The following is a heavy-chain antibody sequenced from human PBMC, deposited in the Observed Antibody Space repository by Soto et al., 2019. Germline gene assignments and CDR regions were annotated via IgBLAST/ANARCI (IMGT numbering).Heavy chain of an antibody. CDR1: GGSVSNSNYY. J-gene: IGHJ4*02. CDR2: VYYRGRS. D-gene: IGHD2-8*01. V-gene: IGHV4-39*01. Sequence: PWETLSLTFNVSGGSVSNSNYYWGWIRQSPGKGLEWIGSVYYRGRSYSKSSVKSRVTISVDTSKNQFSLNLNSVTASDTAVYYCVSQRTSVLTQAYFDYWGPGALVTVS. CDR3: VSQRTSVLTQAYFDY.